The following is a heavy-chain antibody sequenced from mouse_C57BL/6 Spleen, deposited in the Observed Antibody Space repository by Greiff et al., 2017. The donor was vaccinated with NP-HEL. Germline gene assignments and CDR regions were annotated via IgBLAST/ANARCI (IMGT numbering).Heavy chain of an antibody. Sequence: QVQLQQPGAELVMPGASVKLSCKASGYTFTSYWMHWVKQRPGQGLEWIGEIDPSDSYTNYNQKFKGKSTLTVDKSSSTAYMQLSSLTSEDSAVYYCARSDQGRLLGDYAKDDRGQGTSVTVSS. V-gene: IGHV1-69*01. D-gene: IGHD2-3*01. CDR2: IDPSDSYT. CDR3: ARSDQGRLLGDYAKDD. J-gene: IGHJ4*01. CDR1: GYTFTSYW.